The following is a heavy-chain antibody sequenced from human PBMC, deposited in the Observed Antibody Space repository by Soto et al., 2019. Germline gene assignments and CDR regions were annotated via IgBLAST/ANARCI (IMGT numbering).Heavy chain of an antibody. CDR3: ARDRVYRGDRYYYYGMDV. CDR1: GFTFSSYS. V-gene: IGHV3-21*01. J-gene: IGHJ6*02. CDR2: ISSSSSYI. Sequence: EVQLVESGGGLVKPGGSLRLSCAASGFTFSSYSMNWVRQAPGKGLEWVSSISSSSSYIYYADSVKGRFTISRDNAKNSLYLQMNSLRAEDTAVYYCARDRVYRGDRYYYYGMDVWGQGTTVTVSS. D-gene: IGHD4-4*01.